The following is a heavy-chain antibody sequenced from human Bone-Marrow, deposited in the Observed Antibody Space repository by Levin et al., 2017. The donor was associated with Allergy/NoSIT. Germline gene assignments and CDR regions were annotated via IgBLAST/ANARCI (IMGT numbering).Heavy chain of an antibody. Sequence: QSGGSLRLSCAASGFTISSNYMSWVRQAPGKGLEWVSVIYSGGSTYYADSVKGRFTISRDNSKNTLYLQMNSLRAEDTAVYYCARVPSSGLPYYGMDVWGQGTTVTVSS. V-gene: IGHV3-53*01. CDR1: GFTISSNY. J-gene: IGHJ6*02. CDR3: ARVPSSGLPYYGMDV. D-gene: IGHD6-19*01. CDR2: IYSGGST.